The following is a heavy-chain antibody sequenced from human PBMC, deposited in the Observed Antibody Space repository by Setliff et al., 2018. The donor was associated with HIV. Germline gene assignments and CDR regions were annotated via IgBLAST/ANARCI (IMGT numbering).Heavy chain of an antibody. CDR1: GGSISSGGYY. CDR2: IHYSGNT. V-gene: IGHV4-31*11. Sequence: SETLSLTCAVSGGSISSGGYYWSWIRQHPGKGLEWIGYIHYSGNTYNNPSLNSRISISVDMSKNKFSLKLSSLTAADTAVYYCARGGLGVVTSFDSWGPGTLVTVSS. CDR3: ARGGLGVVTSFDS. D-gene: IGHD3-3*01. J-gene: IGHJ4*02.